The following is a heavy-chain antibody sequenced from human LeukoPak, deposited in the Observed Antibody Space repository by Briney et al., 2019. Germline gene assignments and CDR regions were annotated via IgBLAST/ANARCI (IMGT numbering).Heavy chain of an antibody. J-gene: IGHJ4*02. D-gene: IGHD6-25*01. V-gene: IGHV3-21*01. CDR3: ARGPPQIAASRGGGYDY. CDR2: ISSGSSYI. CDR1: GFTFSSYS. Sequence: PGGSLRLSCAASGFTFSSYSMNWVRQPPGKGLEWVLSISSGSSYIYYADSVKGRFTISRDNAENSLYLQMNSLRDEDTAVYYCARGPPQIAASRGGGYDYWGQGTLVTVSS.